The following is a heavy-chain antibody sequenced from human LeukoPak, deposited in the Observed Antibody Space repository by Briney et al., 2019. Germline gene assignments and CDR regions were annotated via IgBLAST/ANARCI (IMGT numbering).Heavy chain of an antibody. Sequence: GGSLRLSCAASGFTFSSYAMYCVRQAPGKGLEWVSGIFGSGGSTHYADSVKGRSTNSRDNSKNTVYLQMNSLRAEDTAVYYCAKTTTGYSSGRFPGWPVDYWGQGTLVTVSS. CDR2: IFGSGGST. J-gene: IGHJ4*02. V-gene: IGHV3-23*01. CDR3: AKTTTGYSSGRFPGWPVDY. D-gene: IGHD6-19*01. CDR1: GFTFSSYA.